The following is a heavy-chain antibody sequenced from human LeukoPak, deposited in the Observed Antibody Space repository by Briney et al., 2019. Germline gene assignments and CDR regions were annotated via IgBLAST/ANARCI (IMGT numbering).Heavy chain of an antibody. D-gene: IGHD2-8*01. V-gene: IGHV4-59*11. CDR3: ARAHLGCTNGVCNGFQDYWYFDL. Sequence: SETLSLTCIVSGGSISGHYWTWIRQPPGKGPEWIGYIYSSGSNNYNPSLKSRVSISVDTSKNQFSLNLGSVTGADTAVYYCARAHLGCTNGVCNGFQDYWYFDLWGRGSLVTVSS. J-gene: IGHJ2*01. CDR2: IYSSGSN. CDR1: GGSISGHY.